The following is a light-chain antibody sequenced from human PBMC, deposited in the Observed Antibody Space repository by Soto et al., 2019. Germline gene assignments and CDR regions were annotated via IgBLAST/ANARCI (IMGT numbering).Light chain of an antibody. V-gene: IGKV4-1*01. CDR2: WAS. CDR3: QQYYTTRT. Sequence: DIVMTQSPDSLAVSLGERATIKCKSSQRLLYSSTNKNYLAWYQQRPGQPPKLFIYWASTRKSGVPDRFSGSGSGTDFTLTITSLQADDVAVYYCQQYYTTRTFGQGTKVEIK. J-gene: IGKJ1*01. CDR1: QRLLYSSTNKNY.